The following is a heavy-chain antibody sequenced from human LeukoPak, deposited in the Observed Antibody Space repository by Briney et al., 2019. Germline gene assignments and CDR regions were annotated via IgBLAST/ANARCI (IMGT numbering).Heavy chain of an antibody. CDR3: ARGIAARPIDY. D-gene: IGHD6-6*01. CDR1: GYTFTSYD. J-gene: IGHJ4*02. V-gene: IGHV1-8*01. Sequence: ASVKVSCKASGYTFTSYDINWARQATGQGLEWMGWMNPNSGNTGYAQKFQGRVTMNRNTSISTAYMELSSLRSEDTAVYYCARGIAARPIDYWGQGTLVTVSS. CDR2: MNPNSGNT.